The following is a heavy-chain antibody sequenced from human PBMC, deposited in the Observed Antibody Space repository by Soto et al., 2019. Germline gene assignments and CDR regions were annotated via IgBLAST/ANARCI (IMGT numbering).Heavy chain of an antibody. V-gene: IGHV1-46*01. CDR2: INPSGGST. CDR1: GYTFTSYY. CDR3: ARDEYSYGSIANFDY. Sequence: ASVKVSCKASGYTFTSYYMHWVRQAPGQGLEWMGIINPSGGSTSYAQKLQGRVTMTTDTSTSTAYMELRSLRSDDTAVYYCARDEYSYGSIANFDYWGQGTLVTVSS. J-gene: IGHJ4*02. D-gene: IGHD5-18*01.